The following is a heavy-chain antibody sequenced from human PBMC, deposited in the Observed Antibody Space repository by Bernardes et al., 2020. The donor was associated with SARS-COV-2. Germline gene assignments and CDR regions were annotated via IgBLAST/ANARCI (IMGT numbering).Heavy chain of an antibody. V-gene: IGHV3-23*01. CDR2: ISFTTGMT. CDR1: TFTLKSTG. J-gene: IGHJ4*02. CDR3: VNYPPAKYHLDT. Sequence: GGSLRLSCVASTFTLKSTGMGWVRQAQGRGLEWVSTISFTTGMTYYGDSTRGRFTISRDTSTNTLFLQMTSLRADDTAVYYCVNYPPAKYHLDTWGQGTLVTVSS. D-gene: IGHD2-15*01.